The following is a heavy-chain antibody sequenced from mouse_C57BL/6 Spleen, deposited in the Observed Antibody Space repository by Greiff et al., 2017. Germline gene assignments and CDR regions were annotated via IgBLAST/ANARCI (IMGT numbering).Heavy chain of an antibody. V-gene: IGHV1-22*01. CDR1: GYTFTDYN. Sequence: EVQLQQSGPELVKPGASVKMSCKASGYTFTDYNMHWVKQSPGQSLEWIGYINPNNGGTSYNQKFKGKATLTVNKSSSTAYMELRSLTSEDSAVYYCAREEGIYYYGSSPAWFAYWGQGTLVTVSA. CDR2: INPNNGGT. J-gene: IGHJ3*01. D-gene: IGHD1-1*01. CDR3: AREEGIYYYGSSPAWFAY.